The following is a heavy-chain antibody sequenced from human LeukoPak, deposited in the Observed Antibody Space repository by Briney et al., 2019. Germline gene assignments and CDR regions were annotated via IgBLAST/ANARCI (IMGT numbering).Heavy chain of an antibody. CDR1: GFTFSSYG. CDR3: AKKGYDSSGYYYAVAFDI. V-gene: IGHV3-30*18. J-gene: IGHJ3*02. CDR2: ISYDGSNK. D-gene: IGHD3-22*01. Sequence: GGSLRLSCAASGFTFSSYGMHWVRQAPGKGLEWVAVISYDGSNKYYADSVKGRFTISRDNSKNTLYLQMNSLRAEDTAVYYCAKKGYDSSGYYYAVAFDIWGQGTMVTVSS.